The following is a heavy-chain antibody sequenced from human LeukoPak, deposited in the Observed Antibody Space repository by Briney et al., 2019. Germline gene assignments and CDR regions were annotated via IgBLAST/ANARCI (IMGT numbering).Heavy chain of an antibody. CDR2: ISSSSSTI. CDR3: ARDLLTYSSSWDY. Sequence: GGSLRLSCAASGFTFNTYSMNWVRQAPGKGLEWVSFISSSSSTIYYADSVKGRFTISRDNVKNSLYLQMNSLRDEDSAVYYCARDLLTYSSSWDYWGQGTLVTVSS. D-gene: IGHD6-13*01. V-gene: IGHV3-48*02. CDR1: GFTFNTYS. J-gene: IGHJ4*02.